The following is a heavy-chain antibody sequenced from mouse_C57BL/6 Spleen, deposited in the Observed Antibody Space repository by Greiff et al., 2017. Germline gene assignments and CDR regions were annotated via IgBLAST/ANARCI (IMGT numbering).Heavy chain of an antibody. Sequence: QVQLQQSGAELARPGASVKLSCKASGYTFTSYGISWVKQRTGQGLEWIGEIYPRSGNTYYNEKFKGKATLTADKSSSTAYMELRSLTSEDSAVYFCARLTSLYGSSYVFDYWGQGTTLTVSS. J-gene: IGHJ2*01. CDR1: GYTFTSYG. CDR2: IYPRSGNT. D-gene: IGHD1-1*01. CDR3: ARLTSLYGSSYVFDY. V-gene: IGHV1-81*01.